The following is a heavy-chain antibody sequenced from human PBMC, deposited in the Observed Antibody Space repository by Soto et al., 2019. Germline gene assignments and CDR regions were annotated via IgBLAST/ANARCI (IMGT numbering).Heavy chain of an antibody. V-gene: IGHV4-30-4*07. D-gene: IGHD3-10*01. Sequence: PSETLSLTCAVSGGSISSGGYSWSWIRQPPGKGLEWIGDIYYSGSTYYNPSLKSRLTISLDTSKNQFSLKMTSVTAADTGVYYCASKFGELLANAFDIWGQGTVVTVSS. CDR3: ASKFGELLANAFDI. J-gene: IGHJ3*02. CDR1: GGSISSGGYS. CDR2: IYYSGST.